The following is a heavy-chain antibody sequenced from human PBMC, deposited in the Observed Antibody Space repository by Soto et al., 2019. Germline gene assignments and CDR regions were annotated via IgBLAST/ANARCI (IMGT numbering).Heavy chain of an antibody. CDR2: IYHSGST. J-gene: IGHJ5*02. D-gene: IGHD7-27*01. CDR1: GGCISSGGYS. Sequence: NPSETLSLTCAVSGGCISSGGYSWSWIRQPPGKGLEWIGYIYHSGSTYYNPSLKSRVTISVDRSKNQFSLKLSSVTAADTAVYHCAREAGGEFDPWGQGTLVTVSS. CDR3: AREAGGEFDP. V-gene: IGHV4-30-2*01.